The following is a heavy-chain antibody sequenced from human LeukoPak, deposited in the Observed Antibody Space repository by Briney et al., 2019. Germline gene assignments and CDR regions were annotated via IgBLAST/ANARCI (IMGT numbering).Heavy chain of an antibody. J-gene: IGHJ5*02. CDR2: IIPIFGTA. CDR1: GGTFSSYA. V-gene: IGHV1-69*13. D-gene: IGHD3-22*01. CDR3: ARVYYYDTSGHYWFDP. Sequence: GASVKVSCKASGGTFSSYAISWVRQAPGQGLEWMGGIIPIFGTANYAQKFQGRGTITPDEFTRTGYMEKGSPRSEDTAVYYCARVYYYDTSGHYWFDPWGQGTLVIVS.